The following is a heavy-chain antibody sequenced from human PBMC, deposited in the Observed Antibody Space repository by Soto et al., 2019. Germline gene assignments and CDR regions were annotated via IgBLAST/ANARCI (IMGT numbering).Heavy chain of an antibody. D-gene: IGHD2-15*01. CDR2: IANNGNKK. Sequence: DLEESGGGVVQPGKSLRLSCGASGFNFTNYGMQWVRQAPGKGLEWVAIIANNGNKKFYSDSVKGRFTVSRDNSENTLFLQMNSLRPEDTAVYYCATTTVVAAAGFDPWGHGTRVIVSS. CDR3: ATTTVVAAAGFDP. V-gene: IGHV3-30*03. CDR1: GFNFTNYG. J-gene: IGHJ5*02.